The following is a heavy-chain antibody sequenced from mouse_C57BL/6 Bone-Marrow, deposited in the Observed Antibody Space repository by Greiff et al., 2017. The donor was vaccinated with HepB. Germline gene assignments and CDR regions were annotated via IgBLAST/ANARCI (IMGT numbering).Heavy chain of an antibody. Sequence: VQLQESGPGLVKPSQSLFLTCSITGFPTTSGYYWIWIRQSPGKPLEWMGYITHSGETFYNPSLQSPISITRETSKNQFFLQLNSVTTEDTAMYYCAGDRDGSSPFAYWGQGTLVTVSA. CDR1: GFPTTSGYY. V-gene: IGHV12-3*01. CDR3: AGDRDGSSPFAY. CDR2: ITHSGET. J-gene: IGHJ3*01. D-gene: IGHD1-1*01.